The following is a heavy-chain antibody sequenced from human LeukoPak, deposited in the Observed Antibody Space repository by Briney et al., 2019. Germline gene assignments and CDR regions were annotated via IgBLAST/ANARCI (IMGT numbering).Heavy chain of an antibody. CDR2: ISGSGGST. CDR1: GFTFSNYA. J-gene: IGHJ4*02. Sequence: PGGSLRLSCAASGFTFSNYAMSWVRQAPGKGLEWVSVISGSGGSTNFADSVKGRFASSRDNSKNTLYLQMHSLRVEDTAVYYCAQGRLGYSYGAFDHWGQGTLVTVSS. D-gene: IGHD5-18*01. V-gene: IGHV3-23*01. CDR3: AQGRLGYSYGAFDH.